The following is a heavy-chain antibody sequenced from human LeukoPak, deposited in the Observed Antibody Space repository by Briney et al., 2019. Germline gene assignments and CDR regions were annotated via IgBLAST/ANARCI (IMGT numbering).Heavy chain of an antibody. Sequence: SETLSLTCAVYGGSFSGYYWSWIRQPPGKGLEWIGEINHSGSTNYNPSLKSRVTISVDTSKNQFSLKLSSVTAADTVVYYCASWGSSTSSFDYWGQGTLVTVSS. CDR1: GGSFSGYY. CDR2: INHSGST. J-gene: IGHJ4*02. V-gene: IGHV4-34*01. CDR3: ASWGSSTSSFDY. D-gene: IGHD2-2*01.